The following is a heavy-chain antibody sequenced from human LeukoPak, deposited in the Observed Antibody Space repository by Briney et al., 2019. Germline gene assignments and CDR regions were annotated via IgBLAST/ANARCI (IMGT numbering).Heavy chain of an antibody. Sequence: SETLSLTCAVYGGXFSGYYWSWIRQPPGKGLEWIGEINHSGSTNYNPSLKSRVTISVDTSKNQFSLKLSSVTAADTAVYYCARIGQLVRTRWFDPWGQGTLVTVSS. V-gene: IGHV4-34*01. CDR1: GGXFSGYY. CDR3: ARIGQLVRTRWFDP. J-gene: IGHJ5*02. D-gene: IGHD6-6*01. CDR2: INHSGST.